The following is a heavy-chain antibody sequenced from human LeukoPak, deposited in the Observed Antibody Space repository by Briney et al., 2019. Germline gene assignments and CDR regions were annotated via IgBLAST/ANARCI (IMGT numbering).Heavy chain of an antibody. J-gene: IGHJ4*02. D-gene: IGHD6-19*01. CDR2: FYNSGST. CDR3: ASGTQWLAFDY. V-gene: IGHV4-59*08. Sequence: SETLSLTCTVSGGSISSYYWAWIRQPPGKGLEWIGSFYNSGSTTYNPSLQSRVTIPLNRSKNQVSLSVGSVAAPDPAVYYCASGTQWLAFDYWGQGNVVTVSS. CDR1: GGSISSYY.